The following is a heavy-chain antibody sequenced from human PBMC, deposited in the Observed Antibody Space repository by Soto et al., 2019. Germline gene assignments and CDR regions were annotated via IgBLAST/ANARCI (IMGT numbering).Heavy chain of an antibody. Sequence: QVQLQESGPGLVKPSQTLSLTCTVSGGSISSGGYYWSWIRQHPGKGLEWIGYIYYSGSTYYNPSLRSRVTISVDTSKQQFSLKLSSLTAADAAVYYCARDGGTTIDYWGQGTLVTVSS. CDR1: GGSISSGGYY. CDR2: IYYSGST. V-gene: IGHV4-31*03. CDR3: ARDGGTTIDY. J-gene: IGHJ4*02. D-gene: IGHD4-17*01.